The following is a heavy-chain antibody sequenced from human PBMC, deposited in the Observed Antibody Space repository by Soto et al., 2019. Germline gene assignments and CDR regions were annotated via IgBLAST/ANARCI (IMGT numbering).Heavy chain of an antibody. CDR2: INPSGGST. V-gene: IGHV1-46*01. CDR3: ARPPFPGCINAVCYPFDY. D-gene: IGHD2-8*01. J-gene: IGHJ4*02. CDR1: GYTFTSYY. Sequence: ASVKVSCKASGYTFTSYYMHWVRQAPGQGLEWMGIINPSGGSTSYAQKFQGRVTMTRDTSTGTVYMELSSLRSEDTAVYYCARPPFPGCINAVCYPFDYWGQGTLVTVSS.